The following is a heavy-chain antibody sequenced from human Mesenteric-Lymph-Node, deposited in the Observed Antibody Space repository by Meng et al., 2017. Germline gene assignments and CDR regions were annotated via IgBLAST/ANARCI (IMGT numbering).Heavy chain of an antibody. D-gene: IGHD2-2*01. V-gene: IGHV1-69*04. CDR1: GGTFSSYT. J-gene: IGHJ6*02. Sequence: SVKVSCKASGGTFSSYTISWVRQAPGQGLEWMGRIIPILGIANYAQKFQGRVTITADKSTSTAYMELSRLRSDDTAVYYCAREKDIVVVPAALKYYYYGMDVWGQGTTVTVSS. CDR3: AREKDIVVVPAALKYYYYGMDV. CDR2: IIPILGIA.